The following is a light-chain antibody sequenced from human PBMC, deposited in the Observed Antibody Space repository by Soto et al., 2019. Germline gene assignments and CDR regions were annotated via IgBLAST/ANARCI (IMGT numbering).Light chain of an antibody. V-gene: IGKV1-5*03. Sequence: DIQMTQSPSTLSASVGDRVTIACRASQSISSYLAWYQQKPGKAPNPLIYKASNLASGVPSRFTGGGSGTDFTLTINSLQPDDSATYFCQQYNSYSYTFGQGTKLEIK. CDR3: QQYNSYSYT. CDR1: QSISSY. J-gene: IGKJ2*01. CDR2: KAS.